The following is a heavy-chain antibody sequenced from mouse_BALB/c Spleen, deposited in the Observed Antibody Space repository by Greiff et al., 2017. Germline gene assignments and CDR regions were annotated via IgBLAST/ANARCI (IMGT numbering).Heavy chain of an antibody. CDR3: ARWDYYGSSGLFAY. V-gene: IGHV5-17*02. CDR2: ISSGSSTI. CDR1: GFTFSSFG. J-gene: IGHJ3*01. Sequence: VKVVESGGGLVQPGGSRKLSCAASGFTFSSFGMHWVRQAPEKGLEWVAYISSGSSTIYYADTVKGRFTISRDNPKNTLFLQMTSLRSEDTAMYYCARWDYYGSSGLFAYWGQGTLVTVSA. D-gene: IGHD1-1*01.